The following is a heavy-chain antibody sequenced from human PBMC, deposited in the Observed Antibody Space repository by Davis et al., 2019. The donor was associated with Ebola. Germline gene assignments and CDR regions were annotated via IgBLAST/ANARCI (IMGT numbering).Heavy chain of an antibody. CDR3: ARDRSSSPARRYYYYGMDV. Sequence: SETLSLTCAVYGGSFSGYYWSWIRQPPGKGLEWIGEINHSGSTNYNPSLKSRVTISVDTSKNQFSLKLSSVTAADTAVYYCARDRSSSPARRYYYYGMDVWGQGTTVTVSS. D-gene: IGHD6-13*01. J-gene: IGHJ6*02. CDR1: GGSFSGYY. CDR2: INHSGST. V-gene: IGHV4-34*01.